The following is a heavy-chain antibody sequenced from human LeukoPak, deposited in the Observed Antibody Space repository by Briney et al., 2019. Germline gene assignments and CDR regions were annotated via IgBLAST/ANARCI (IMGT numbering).Heavy chain of an antibody. CDR1: GYTFTDHY. V-gene: IGHV1-2*02. J-gene: IGHJ4*02. CDR2: INPKIGST. Sequence: ASVKVSCKASGYTFTDHYLHWVRQAPGQGLEWVGWINPKIGSTNYAQKFQGRVTMTRDTFIRTAYMELSRLGSDDTAVYYCGRDITGDYYGSSGYSSFDYWGQGTLVTVSS. D-gene: IGHD3-22*01. CDR3: GRDITGDYYGSSGYSSFDY.